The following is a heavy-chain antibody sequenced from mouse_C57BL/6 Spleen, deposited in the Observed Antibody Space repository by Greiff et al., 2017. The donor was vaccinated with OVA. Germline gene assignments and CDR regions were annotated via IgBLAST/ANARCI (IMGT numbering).Heavy chain of an antibody. Sequence: EVQLVESGGGLVKPGGSLKLSCAASGFTFSDYGMHWVRQAPEKGLEWVAYISSGSSTIYYADTVKGRFTISRDNAKNTLFLQMTSLRSEDTAMYYCAKFYYYAMDYWGQGTSVTVSS. CDR3: AKFYYYAMDY. V-gene: IGHV5-17*01. J-gene: IGHJ4*01. CDR1: GFTFSDYG. CDR2: ISSGSSTI.